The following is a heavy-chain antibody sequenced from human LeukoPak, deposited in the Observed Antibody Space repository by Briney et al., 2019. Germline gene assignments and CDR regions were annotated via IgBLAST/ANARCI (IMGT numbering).Heavy chain of an antibody. CDR2: IYTSGST. Sequence: SETLSLTYSVSGVSISRYFLIWIRQPAGKGLHWMGRIYTSGSTNYNPSLKSRVTMSVDTSKKQFSLKLSSVTAADTAVYYCARNSGSLYFDYWGQGTLVTVSS. CDR3: ARNSGSLYFDY. J-gene: IGHJ4*02. V-gene: IGHV4-4*07. CDR1: GVSISRYF. D-gene: IGHD1-26*01.